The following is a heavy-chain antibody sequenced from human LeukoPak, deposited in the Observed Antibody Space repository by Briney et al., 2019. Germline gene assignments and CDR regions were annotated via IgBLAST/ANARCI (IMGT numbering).Heavy chain of an antibody. V-gene: IGHV3-7*01. D-gene: IGHD6-19*01. CDR3: VRDVSSGWAFDY. CDR1: GFTFNKYW. CDR2: VNQDGTQK. Sequence: GGSLRLSCSASGFTFNKYWMSWIRQLPGQGLEWAANVNQDGTQKYYVDSVKGRFTNSRDNARNLPYLQMNSLRAEDTAVYYCVRDVSSGWAFDYWGHGTLVTVSS. J-gene: IGHJ4*01.